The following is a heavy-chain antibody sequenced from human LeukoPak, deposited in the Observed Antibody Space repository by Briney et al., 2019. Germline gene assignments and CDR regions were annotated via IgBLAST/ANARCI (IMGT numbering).Heavy chain of an antibody. Sequence: SETLSLTCAVYGGSFSGYYWSWIRQPPGKGLEWIGEINHSGSTNYNPSLKSRVTISVDTSKNQFSLKLSSVTAADTAVYYCARVRATMVRGGDFDIWGQGTMVTVSS. CDR1: GGSFSGYY. CDR2: INHSGST. CDR3: ARVRATMVRGGDFDI. V-gene: IGHV4-34*01. J-gene: IGHJ3*02. D-gene: IGHD3-10*01.